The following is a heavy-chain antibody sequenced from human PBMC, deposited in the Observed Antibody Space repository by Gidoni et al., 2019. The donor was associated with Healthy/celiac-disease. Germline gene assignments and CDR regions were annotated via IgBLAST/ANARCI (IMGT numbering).Heavy chain of an antibody. CDR2: ISSSSSYI. V-gene: IGHV3-21*01. CDR3: ARMIAAAGDNWFDP. CDR1: GFTFSSYS. J-gene: IGHJ5*02. D-gene: IGHD6-13*01. Sequence: EVQLVDSGGGLVKPGVSLRLSCAASGFTFSSYSMNWVRQAPGKGLEWVSSISSSSSYIYYADSVKGRFTISRDNAKNSLYLQMNSLRAEDTAVYYCARMIAAAGDNWFDPWGQGTLVTVSS.